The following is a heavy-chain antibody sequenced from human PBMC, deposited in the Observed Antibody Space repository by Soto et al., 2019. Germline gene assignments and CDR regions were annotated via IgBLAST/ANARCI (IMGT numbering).Heavy chain of an antibody. CDR2: ISSSSSYI. V-gene: IGHV3-21*01. J-gene: IGHJ4*02. D-gene: IGHD2-15*01. CDR1: GFTFSSYS. Sequence: EVQLVESGGGLVKPGGSLRLSCAASGFTFSSYSMNWVRQAPGKGLEWVSSISSSSSYIYYADSVKGRFTISRDNAXTXXYLQMNSLRAEDTAVYYCARACEVVVAATVRPIDYWGQGTLVTVSS. CDR3: ARACEVVVAATVRPIDY.